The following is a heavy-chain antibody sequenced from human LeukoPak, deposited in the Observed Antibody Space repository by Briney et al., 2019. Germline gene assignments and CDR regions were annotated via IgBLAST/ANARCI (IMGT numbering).Heavy chain of an antibody. D-gene: IGHD5-18*01. CDR2: FDPEDGET. Sequence: ASVKVSCKVSGYTLTELSMHWVRQAPGKGLEWMGGFDPEDGETIYAQKFQGRVTMTEDTSTDTAYKELSSLRSEDTAVYYCATEGGYSYGSPFDYWGQGTLVTVSS. V-gene: IGHV1-24*01. CDR3: ATEGGYSYGSPFDY. J-gene: IGHJ4*02. CDR1: GYTLTELS.